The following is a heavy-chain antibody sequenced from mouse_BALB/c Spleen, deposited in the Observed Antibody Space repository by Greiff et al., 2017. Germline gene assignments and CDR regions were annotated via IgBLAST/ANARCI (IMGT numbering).Heavy chain of an antibody. CDR3: ARQGGYGFYYFDY. CDR2: ISSGGSYT. J-gene: IGHJ2*01. CDR1: GFTFSSYA. V-gene: IGHV5-9-3*01. Sequence: EVHLVESGGGLVKPGGSLKLSCAASGFTFSSYAMSWVRQTPEKRLEWVATISSGGSYTYYPDSVKGRFTISRDNAKNTLYLQMSSLRSEDTAMYYCARQGGYGFYYFDYWGQGTTLTVSS. D-gene: IGHD1-2*01.